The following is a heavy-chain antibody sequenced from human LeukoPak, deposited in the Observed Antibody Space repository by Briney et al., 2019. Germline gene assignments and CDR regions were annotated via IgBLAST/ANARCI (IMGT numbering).Heavy chain of an antibody. CDR3: ARTPYCGGDCYVDY. D-gene: IGHD2-21*02. V-gene: IGHV2-70*04. CDR1: GFSLSTSGMR. CDR2: IDWDDDK. J-gene: IGHJ4*02. Sequence: ESGPALVKPTQTLTLTCTFSGFSLSTSGMRVSWIRQPPGKALEWLPRIDWDDDKFYSTSLKTRLTISKDTSKNQVVLTMTNMDPVDTATYYCARTPYCGGDCYVDYWGQGTLVTVSS.